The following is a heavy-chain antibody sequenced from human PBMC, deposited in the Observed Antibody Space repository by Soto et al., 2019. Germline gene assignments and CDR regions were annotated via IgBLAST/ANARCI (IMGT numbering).Heavy chain of an antibody. Sequence: GGSLRLSCAASGFTFSSYAMHWVRQAPGKGLEWVAVISYDGSNKYYADSVKGRFTISRDNSKNTLYLQMNSLRAEDTAVYYCARDLRGPLTAYSSSWYYWGQGTLVTVSS. V-gene: IGHV3-30-3*01. D-gene: IGHD6-13*01. J-gene: IGHJ4*02. CDR1: GFTFSSYA. CDR3: ARDLRGPLTAYSSSWYY. CDR2: ISYDGSNK.